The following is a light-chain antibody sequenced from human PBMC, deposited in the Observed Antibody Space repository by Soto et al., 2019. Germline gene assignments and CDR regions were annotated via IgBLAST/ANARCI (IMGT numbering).Light chain of an antibody. J-gene: IGKJ1*01. CDR2: MAS. CDR1: QSISSW. CDR3: QQYNNYSWT. V-gene: IGKV1-5*03. Sequence: DIQMTQSPATLPASVGDRVTITCRASQSISSWLAWYQQRPGKAPKLLIYMASSLESGVPSRFSGSGSGTEFTLTISSLQPDDFATYYCQQYNNYSWTFGQGTKVDIK.